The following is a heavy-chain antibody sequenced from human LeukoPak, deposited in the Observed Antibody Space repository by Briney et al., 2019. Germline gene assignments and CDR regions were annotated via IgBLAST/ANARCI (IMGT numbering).Heavy chain of an antibody. V-gene: IGHV5-51*01. D-gene: IGHD2-15*01. CDR2: IYPGDSDT. Sequence: GESLKISCKGSGYSFTGYWIGWVRQTPGKGLEWMGIIYPGDSDTRYSPSFQGQVTISADKSISTAYLQWSSLKASDTAMYYCARDFCSGGSCYHNWFDPWGQGTLVTVSS. J-gene: IGHJ5*02. CDR1: GYSFTGYW. CDR3: ARDFCSGGSCYHNWFDP.